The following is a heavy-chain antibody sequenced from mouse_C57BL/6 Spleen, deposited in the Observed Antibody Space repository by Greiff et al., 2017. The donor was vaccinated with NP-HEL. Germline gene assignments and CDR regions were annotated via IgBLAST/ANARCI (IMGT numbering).Heavy chain of an antibody. CDR1: GYTFTDYY. CDR3: ARYPIYYGSSLYYFDY. CDR2: INPNNGGT. D-gene: IGHD1-1*01. J-gene: IGHJ2*01. Sequence: EVQLQQSGPELVKPGASVKISCKASGYTFTDYYMNWVKQSHGKSLEWIGDINPNNGGTSYNQKFKGKATLTVDKSSSTAYMELRSLTSEDSAVYYCARYPIYYGSSLYYFDYWGQGTTLTVSS. V-gene: IGHV1-26*01.